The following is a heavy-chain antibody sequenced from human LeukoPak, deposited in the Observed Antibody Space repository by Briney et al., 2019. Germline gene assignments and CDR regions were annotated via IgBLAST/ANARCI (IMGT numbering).Heavy chain of an antibody. CDR2: ISSSSSYI. J-gene: IGHJ3*02. V-gene: IGHV3-21*01. CDR3: AREDSNAPWDAFDI. Sequence: PGGSLRLSRAASGFTFSSYSMNWVRQAPGKGLEWVSSISSSSSYIYYADSVKGRFTISRDNAKNSLYLQMNSLRAEDTAVYYCAREDSNAPWDAFDIWGQGTMVTVSS. CDR1: GFTFSSYS. D-gene: IGHD5-18*01.